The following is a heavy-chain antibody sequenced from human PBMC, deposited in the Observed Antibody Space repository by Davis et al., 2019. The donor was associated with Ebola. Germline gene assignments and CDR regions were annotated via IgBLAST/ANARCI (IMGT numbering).Heavy chain of an antibody. CDR2: ISAYNGNT. CDR1: GYTFTSYG. Sequence: ASVKVSCKASGYTFTSYGISWVRQAPGQGLEWMGWISAYNGNTNYAQKLQGRVTMTTDTSTSTAYMELRSLRSDDTAVYYCARVGMGVGATPCYFDYWGQGTLVTVSS. CDR3: ARVGMGVGATPCYFDY. V-gene: IGHV1-18*04. J-gene: IGHJ4*02. D-gene: IGHD1-26*01.